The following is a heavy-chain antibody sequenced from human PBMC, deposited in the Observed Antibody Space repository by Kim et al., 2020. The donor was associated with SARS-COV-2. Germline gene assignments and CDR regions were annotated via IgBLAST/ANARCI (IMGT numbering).Heavy chain of an antibody. D-gene: IGHD2-15*01. V-gene: IGHV5-51*01. Sequence: GESLKISCEGSGYTFSSHWIGWVRQMPGKGLEWMGVIFPDDSDTRYSPSFQGHVTISADNSLTTAYLHWSSLKASDTAMYYCAASVGFCIDGSCSTNGFASWGQGTRVTVSS. CDR1: GYTFSSHW. CDR3: AASVGFCIDGSCSTNGFAS. CDR2: IFPDDSDT. J-gene: IGHJ3*01.